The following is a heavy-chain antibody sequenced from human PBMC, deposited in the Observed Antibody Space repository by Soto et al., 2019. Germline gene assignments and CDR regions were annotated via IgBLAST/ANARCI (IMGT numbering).Heavy chain of an antibody. Sequence: GGSLRLSCAASGFTFSSYGMHWVRQAPGKGLEWVAVISYDGSNKYYADSVKGRFTISRYNSKNTLYLQMNRLSAEDTAVYYCAKDGFWSGYKYVEYWGEGTLVTVSS. V-gene: IGHV3-30*18. D-gene: IGHD3-3*01. CDR3: AKDGFWSGYKYVEY. CDR2: ISYDGSNK. CDR1: GFTFSSYG. J-gene: IGHJ4*02.